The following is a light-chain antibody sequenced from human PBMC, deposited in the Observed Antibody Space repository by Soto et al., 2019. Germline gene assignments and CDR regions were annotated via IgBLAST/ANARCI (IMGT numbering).Light chain of an antibody. CDR1: QSIISSY. Sequence: EVVLTQSPGTLYLSPGEGATLSCRASQSIISSYLAWYQHKPGQAPRLLIYGVSSRATGVPDRFSGSGSGTDFTLTISRLEPEDFAVYYCQQYGNSVPFTFGQGTKLEIK. CDR3: QQYGNSVPFT. CDR2: GVS. V-gene: IGKV3-20*01. J-gene: IGKJ2*01.